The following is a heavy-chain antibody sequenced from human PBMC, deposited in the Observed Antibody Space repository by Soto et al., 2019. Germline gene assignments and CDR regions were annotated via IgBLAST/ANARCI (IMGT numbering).Heavy chain of an antibody. V-gene: IGHV4-61*01. CDR2: IYYSGST. D-gene: IGHD3-3*01. Sequence: SETLSLTCTVSGGSVSSGSYYWSWIRQPPGKGLEWIGYIYYSGSTNYNPSLKSRVTISVDTSKNQFSLKLSSVTAADTAVYYCASITIFGVVIPWGQGTLVTVPQ. CDR3: ASITIFGVVIP. CDR1: GGSVSSGSYY. J-gene: IGHJ5*02.